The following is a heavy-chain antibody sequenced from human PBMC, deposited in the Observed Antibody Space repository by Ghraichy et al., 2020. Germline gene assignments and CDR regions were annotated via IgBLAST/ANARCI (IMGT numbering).Heavy chain of an antibody. V-gene: IGHV3-23*01. CDR2: ISGNSGST. D-gene: IGHD1-26*01. CDR3: AKYRWELQRFDD. Sequence: GGSLRLSCEASGFPFSSYAMSWVRQAPGKGLEWVSTISGNSGSTYFADSVKGRFTISRDNSKNTLYLQMNSLRADDTAVYYCAKYRWELQRFDDWGHGTLVTVSS. CDR1: GFPFSSYA. J-gene: IGHJ4*01.